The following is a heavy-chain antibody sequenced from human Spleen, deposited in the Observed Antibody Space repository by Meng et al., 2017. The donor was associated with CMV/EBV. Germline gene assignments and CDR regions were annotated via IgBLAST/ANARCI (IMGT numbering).Heavy chain of an antibody. D-gene: IGHD2-8*01. Sequence: GGPLRLSCAASGFTFSPYWMTWVRQAPGKGPENVANIKQDGSDKFYVDSVKGRFTISRDNAKNSLYLQMNSLRDEDTAIYYCARRPEWAADWYFVLWGRGTLVTVSS. CDR3: ARRPEWAADWYFVL. CDR2: IKQDGSDK. CDR1: GFTFSPYW. V-gene: IGHV3-7*01. J-gene: IGHJ2*01.